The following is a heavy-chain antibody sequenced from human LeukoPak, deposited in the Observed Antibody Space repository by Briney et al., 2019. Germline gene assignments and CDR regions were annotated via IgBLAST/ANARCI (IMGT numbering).Heavy chain of an antibody. V-gene: IGHV3-30*03. CDR1: GFTFSSYG. Sequence: GGSLRLSCAASGFTFSSYGMHWVRQAPGKGLEWVAIISYDGSNKYYADSVKGRFTISRDNSKNTLYLQMNSLRAEDTAVYYCARDGFSYQLLSTYFDYWGQGTLVTVSS. J-gene: IGHJ4*02. CDR2: ISYDGSNK. CDR3: ARDGFSYQLLSTYFDY. D-gene: IGHD2-2*01.